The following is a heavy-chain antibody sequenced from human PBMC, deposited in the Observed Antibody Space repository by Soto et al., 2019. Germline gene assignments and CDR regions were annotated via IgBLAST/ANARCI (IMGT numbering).Heavy chain of an antibody. D-gene: IGHD3-10*01. J-gene: IGHJ4*02. CDR3: ARGERAYGSGEFDY. CDR1: GGSISSGGYS. CDR2: IYHSGST. Sequence: QLQLQESGSGLVKPSQTLSLTCAVSGGSISSGGYSWSWIRQPPGKGLEWIGYIYHSGSTYYNPSRKSRVTISVDRSKNQFSLKLSSVTAADTAVYYCARGERAYGSGEFDYWGQGTLVTVSS. V-gene: IGHV4-30-2*01.